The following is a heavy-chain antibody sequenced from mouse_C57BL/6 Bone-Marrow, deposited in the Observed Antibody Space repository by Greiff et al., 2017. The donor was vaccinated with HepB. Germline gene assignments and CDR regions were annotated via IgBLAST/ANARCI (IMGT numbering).Heavy chain of an antibody. CDR3: ANYYGSSPQYFDV. V-gene: IGHV5-17*01. D-gene: IGHD1-1*01. CDR1: GFTFSDYG. J-gene: IGHJ1*03. Sequence: LFTPLFSLTLSFSSSGFTFSDYGMHWVRQAPEKGLEWVAYISSGSSTIYYADTVKGRFTISRDNAKNTLFLQMTSLRSEDTAMYYCANYYGSSPQYFDVWGTGTTVTVSS. CDR2: ISSGSSTI.